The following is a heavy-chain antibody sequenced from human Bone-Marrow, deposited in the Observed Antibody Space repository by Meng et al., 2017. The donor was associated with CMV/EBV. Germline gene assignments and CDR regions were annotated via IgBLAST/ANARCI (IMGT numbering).Heavy chain of an antibody. CDR1: GFTFNTFG. V-gene: IGHV3-30*02. CDR2: IRFDGNDQ. D-gene: IGHD2-8*01. J-gene: IGHJ4*02. CDR3: GKDQLRYCTNGLCSYFDY. Sequence: GGSLRLSCETSGFTFNTFGMYWVRQAPGKGLEWLAFIRFDGNDQYHADSVKGRFTISRDNSKNTLYLHMKNLRVEDTAVYYCGKDQLRYCTNGLCSYFDYWGLGTKVTASS.